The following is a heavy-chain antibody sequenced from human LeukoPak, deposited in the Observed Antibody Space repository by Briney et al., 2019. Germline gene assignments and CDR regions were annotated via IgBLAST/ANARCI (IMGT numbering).Heavy chain of an antibody. V-gene: IGHV3-74*01. CDR1: GFSFSGHW. J-gene: IGHJ4*02. D-gene: IGHD6-6*01. CDR2: ISPTGSTT. Sequence: GGSLRLSCTAFGFSFSGHWMHWARQLPGKGLVWVSRISPTGSTTSYADFVKGRFTVSRDNAKNTLYLQVNNLRAEDTAVYYCARGPNSNWSGLDFWGQGTLLTVSS. CDR3: ARGPNSNWSGLDF.